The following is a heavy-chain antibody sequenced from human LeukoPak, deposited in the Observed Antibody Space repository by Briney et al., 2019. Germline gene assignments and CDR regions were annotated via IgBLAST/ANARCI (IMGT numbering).Heavy chain of an antibody. CDR3: AKDIAQGYTFGSIEQDY. Sequence: GGSLRLSCAVSGLTFSRYAMSWVRQAPGKGLEWVSAISESGTGTYYADSVKGRFTISRDNSKNTLSLHMNSLRAEDTTVYYCAKDIAQGYTFGSIEQDYWGQGTLVTVSS. J-gene: IGHJ4*02. CDR2: ISESGTGT. CDR1: GLTFSRYA. V-gene: IGHV3-23*01. D-gene: IGHD5-18*01.